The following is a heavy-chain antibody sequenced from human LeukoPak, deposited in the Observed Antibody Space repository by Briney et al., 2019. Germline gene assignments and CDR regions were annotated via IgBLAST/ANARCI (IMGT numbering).Heavy chain of an antibody. D-gene: IGHD1-14*01. Sequence: GGSLRLSCAASGFTFSDNYMSWTRQAPGRGLEWVSYISGSTTDTNYVDSVRGRFTVSRDNAKNALYLQMDSLTVEDTAIYYCIKNTRTPTYWGQGVLVTVSS. J-gene: IGHJ4*02. V-gene: IGHV3-11*06. CDR2: ISGSTTDT. CDR1: GFTFSDNY. CDR3: IKNTRTPTY.